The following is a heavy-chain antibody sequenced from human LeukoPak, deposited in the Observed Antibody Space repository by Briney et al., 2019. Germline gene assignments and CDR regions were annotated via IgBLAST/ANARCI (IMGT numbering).Heavy chain of an antibody. CDR1: GGSISTYY. V-gene: IGHV4-59*01. J-gene: IGHJ4*02. CDR2: IYHSGST. CDR3: ARDGYSGSDAL. Sequence: ASETLSLTCTVSGGSISTYYWSWIRQPPGKGLEWIGYIYHSGSTNYNPSLKSRVTISVDTSQNQFSLKLSSVTAADTAVYYCARDGYSGSDALWGQGTLVTVSS. D-gene: IGHD5-12*01.